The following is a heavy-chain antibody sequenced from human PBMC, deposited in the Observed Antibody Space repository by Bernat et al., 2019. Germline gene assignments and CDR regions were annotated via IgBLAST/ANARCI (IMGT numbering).Heavy chain of an antibody. D-gene: IGHD6-25*01. CDR2: IYYSGST. V-gene: IGHV4-39*01. J-gene: IGHJ6*02. Sequence: QLQLQESGPGLVKPSETLSLTCTVSGGSISSSSYYWGWIRQPPGKGLEWIGSIYYSGSTYYNPSLKSRVTISVDTSKNQFSLKLSSVTAADTAVYYCARSLAATQLIYYYYGMDVWGQGTTVTVSS. CDR1: GGSISSSSYY. CDR3: ARSLAATQLIYYYYGMDV.